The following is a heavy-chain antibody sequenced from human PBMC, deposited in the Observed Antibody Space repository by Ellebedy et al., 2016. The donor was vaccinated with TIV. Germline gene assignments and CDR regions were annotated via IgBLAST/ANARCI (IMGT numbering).Heavy chain of an antibody. Sequence: GESLKISCATSGFTFTYTWMHWIRQAPGKGLEWVSRISRDGDIRGYAEFAKGRFTVSRDNTKNTLYLQMSGLRADDSAVYYCATDEGGSYDSWGHGTRVSVSS. V-gene: IGHV3-74*01. J-gene: IGHJ5*01. CDR1: GFTFTYTW. D-gene: IGHD1-26*01. CDR3: ATDEGGSYDS. CDR2: ISRDGDIR.